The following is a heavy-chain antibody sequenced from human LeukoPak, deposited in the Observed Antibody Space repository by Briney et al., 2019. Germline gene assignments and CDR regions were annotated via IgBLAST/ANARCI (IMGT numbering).Heavy chain of an antibody. CDR3: ARDRELRFLEWARRYYYYYMDV. Sequence: GASVKVSCKSSGYTFTSYDVNWVRQAPGQGLEWMGWVTPSTGNTGYAQKFQGRVTISRDTSIGTTYLELGSLRSEDTAVYYCARDRELRFLEWARRYYYYYMDVWGKGTTVTVSS. CDR1: GYTFTSYD. CDR2: VTPSTGNT. J-gene: IGHJ6*03. V-gene: IGHV1-8*03. D-gene: IGHD3-3*01.